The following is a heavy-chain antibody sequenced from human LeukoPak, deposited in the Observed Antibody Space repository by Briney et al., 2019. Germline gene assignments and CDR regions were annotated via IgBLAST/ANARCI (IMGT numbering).Heavy chain of an antibody. D-gene: IGHD5-12*01. Sequence: SETLSLTCTVSGGSISSYYWSWIRQPPGKGLEWIGYIYYSESTNYNPSLKSRVTISVDTSKNQFSLKLSSVTAADTAVYYCARRTLGATLGFAFDIWGQGTMVTVSS. V-gene: IGHV4-59*01. CDR1: GGSISSYY. CDR3: ARRTLGATLGFAFDI. J-gene: IGHJ3*02. CDR2: IYYSEST.